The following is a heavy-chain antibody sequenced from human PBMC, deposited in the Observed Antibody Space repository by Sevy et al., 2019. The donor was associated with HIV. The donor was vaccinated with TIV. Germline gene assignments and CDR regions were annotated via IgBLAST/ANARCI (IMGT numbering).Heavy chain of an antibody. J-gene: IGHJ4*02. V-gene: IGHV3-30*18. CDR1: GFTFSNYG. CDR3: AKDQGRLLELDY. D-gene: IGHD2-21*02. CDR2: ISYDGSIK. Sequence: GRSLRLSCAASGFTFSNYGMHWVRQAPGKGLEWVAVISYDGSIKYYADSVRGRFTISRDNSKNTLGLQMNSLRPEDTTMYFCAKDQGRLLELDYWGQGTLVTVSS.